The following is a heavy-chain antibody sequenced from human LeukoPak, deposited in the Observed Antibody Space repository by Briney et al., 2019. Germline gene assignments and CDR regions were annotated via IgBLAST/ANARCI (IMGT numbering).Heavy chain of an antibody. V-gene: IGHV4-39*01. CDR1: GGSISSDSYY. Sequence: SETLSLTCTVSGGSISSDSYYWAWIRQPPGKGLEWIASIYYSGSTYYNPSLKSRVTISVDTSRNQFSLKLSSVTAADTAVYCCASLAVAGLSEGYWGQGTLVIVSS. D-gene: IGHD6-19*01. J-gene: IGHJ4*02. CDR2: IYYSGST. CDR3: ASLAVAGLSEGY.